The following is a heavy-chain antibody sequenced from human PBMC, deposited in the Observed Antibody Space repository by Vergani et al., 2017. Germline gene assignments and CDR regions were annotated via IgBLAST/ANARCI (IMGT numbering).Heavy chain of an antibody. Sequence: EVQLVESGGGLVQPGRSLRLSCAASGFTFDDYAMHWVRQAPGKGLEWVSGISWNSGSIGYADSVKGRFTISRDNAKNSLYLQMNSLRAEDTALYYCAKDLGGNGGYWYFDLWGRGTLVTVSS. D-gene: IGHD4-23*01. CDR2: ISWNSGSI. CDR1: GFTFDDYA. J-gene: IGHJ2*01. CDR3: AKDLGGNGGYWYFDL. V-gene: IGHV3-9*01.